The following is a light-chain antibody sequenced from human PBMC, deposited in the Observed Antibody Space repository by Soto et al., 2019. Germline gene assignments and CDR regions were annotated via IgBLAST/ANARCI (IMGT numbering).Light chain of an antibody. CDR2: AAS. CDR3: QQGNTYPIT. J-gene: IGKJ5*01. V-gene: IGKV1-12*01. CDR1: PSIGTW. Sequence: DIQMTQSPSSVSASLGDRVTITCRASPSIGTWLAWYQQKPGTVPKLLIYAASSLQSGVPSRFRGSGTGTEFTLTISSLQPEDFGTYYCQQGNTYPITFGQGTRLEIK.